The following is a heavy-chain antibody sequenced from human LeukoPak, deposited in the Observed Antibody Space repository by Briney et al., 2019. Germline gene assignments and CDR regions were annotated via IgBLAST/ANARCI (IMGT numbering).Heavy chain of an antibody. CDR2: ISSSSSTI. J-gene: IGHJ1*01. Sequence: GGSLRLSCAASGLTFSGYDMHWVRQAPGKGLEWVSYISSSSSTIYYADSVKGRFTISRDNAKNSLYLQMNSLRAEDTAVYYCAREPLDSSYTFQHWGQGTLVTVSS. CDR1: GLTFSGYD. CDR3: AREPLDSSYTFQH. D-gene: IGHD3-22*01. V-gene: IGHV3-48*01.